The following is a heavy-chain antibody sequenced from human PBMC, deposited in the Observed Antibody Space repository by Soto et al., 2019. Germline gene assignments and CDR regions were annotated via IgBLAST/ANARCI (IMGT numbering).Heavy chain of an antibody. V-gene: IGHV3-74*01. CDR2: ISGDGYIT. J-gene: IGHJ4*02. Sequence: GGSLRLSCAASGFAFSSYWMHWVRQAPGKGLMWVSRISGDGYITNYADSVKGRFAVFRENAKNTLYLQMNSLRVEDTAVYYCVGTPGCGNYCSDYWGRGTLVTVSS. CDR3: VGTPGCGNYCSDY. D-gene: IGHD1-26*01. CDR1: GFAFSSYW.